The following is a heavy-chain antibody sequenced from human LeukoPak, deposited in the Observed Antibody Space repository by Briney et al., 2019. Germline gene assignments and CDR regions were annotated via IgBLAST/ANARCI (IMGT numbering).Heavy chain of an antibody. J-gene: IGHJ4*02. D-gene: IGHD3-16*02. CDR2: IYYSGST. V-gene: IGHV4-30-4*08. CDR1: GGSISSGDYY. CDR3: ARLMITFGGVIAPFDY. Sequence: PSQTLSLTCTVSGGSISSGDYYWSWFRQPPGKGLEWIGYIYYSGSTYYNPSLKSRVTISVDTSKNQFSLKLSSVTAADTAVYYCARLMITFGGVIAPFDYWGQGTLVTVSS.